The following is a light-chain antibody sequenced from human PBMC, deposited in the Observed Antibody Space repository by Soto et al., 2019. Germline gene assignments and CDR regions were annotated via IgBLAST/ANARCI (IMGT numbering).Light chain of an antibody. CDR1: SSNIGGNY. CDR2: RNS. V-gene: IGLV1-47*01. CDR3: AAWDDSLSAVV. J-gene: IGLJ2*01. Sequence: QSVLTQPPSASGTPGQRVTISCSGSSSNIGGNYVYWYQQFPGTAPKLLIYRNSQRPSGIPDRISASKSGSSASLAISGLRSEDEADYSCAAWDDSLSAVVFGGGTKVTVL.